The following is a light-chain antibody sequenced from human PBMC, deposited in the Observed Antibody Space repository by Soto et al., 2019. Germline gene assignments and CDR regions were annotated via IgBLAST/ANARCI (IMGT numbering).Light chain of an antibody. J-gene: IGKJ1*01. Sequence: DIQMTQSPSTLSASVGARVPITCRARQTISSWLAWYQQNPGKAPKLLIYAASSLQSGVPSRFSGSGSGTDFTLTISSLQPEDVATYYCQKYNSAPRTFGQGTKVDIK. CDR3: QKYNSAPRT. CDR2: AAS. V-gene: IGKV1-5*01. CDR1: QTISSW.